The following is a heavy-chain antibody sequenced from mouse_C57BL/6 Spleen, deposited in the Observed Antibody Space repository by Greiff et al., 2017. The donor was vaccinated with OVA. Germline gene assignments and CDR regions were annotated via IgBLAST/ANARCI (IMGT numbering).Heavy chain of an antibody. D-gene: IGHD2-5*01. CDR3: TGYYSNYSLYWYFDV. J-gene: IGHJ1*03. Sequence: VQLQQSGAELVRPGASVTLSCKASGYTFTDYEMHWVKQTPVHGLEWIGAIDPETGGTAYNQKFKGKAILTADKSSSTAYMELRSLTSEDSAVYYCTGYYSNYSLYWYFDVWGTGTTVTVSA. CDR2: IDPETGGT. V-gene: IGHV1-15*01. CDR1: GYTFTDYE.